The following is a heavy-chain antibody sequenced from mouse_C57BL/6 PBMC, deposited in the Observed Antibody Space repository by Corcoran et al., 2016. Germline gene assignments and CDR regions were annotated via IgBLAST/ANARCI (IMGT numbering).Heavy chain of an antibody. V-gene: IGHV1-18*01. CDR2: INPNNGGT. D-gene: IGHD1-1*01. J-gene: IGHJ1*03. Sequence: EVQLQQSGPELVKPGASVKIPCKASGYTFTDYNMDWVKQSHGKSLEWIGDINPNNGGTIYNQKFKGKATLTVDKSSSTAYMELRSLTSEDTAVYYCARESSSRGYFDVWGTGTTVTVSS. CDR1: GYTFTDYN. CDR3: ARESSSRGYFDV.